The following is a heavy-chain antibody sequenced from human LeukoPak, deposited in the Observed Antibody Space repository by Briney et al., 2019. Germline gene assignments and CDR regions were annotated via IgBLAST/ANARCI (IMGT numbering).Heavy chain of an antibody. CDR3: AKDATPRNSFWDHFDS. V-gene: IGHV3-23*01. D-gene: IGHD1-7*01. CDR2: VGGGNDI. Sequence: GGSLTLSCVASGFTFSIHGMSWVRQAPGKGLEWVSSVGGGNDIHYADSLKGRFTASRDDSKSTVYLQMNSVRVEDTAFYFCAKDATPRNSFWDHFDSWGQGTLVTVSS. J-gene: IGHJ4*02. CDR1: GFTFSIHG.